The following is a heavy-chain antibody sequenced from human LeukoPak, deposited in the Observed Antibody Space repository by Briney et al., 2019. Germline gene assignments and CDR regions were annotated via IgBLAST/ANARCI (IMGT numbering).Heavy chain of an antibody. Sequence: PSETLSLTCTVSGGSISSYYWSWIRQPPGKGLEWIGEINHSGSTNYNPSLKSRVTISVDTSKNQFSLKLSSVTAADTAVYYCARDYYDSSGTNHNLGYWGQGTLVTVSS. CDR2: INHSGST. J-gene: IGHJ4*02. V-gene: IGHV4-34*01. CDR3: ARDYYDSSGTNHNLGY. CDR1: GGSISSYY. D-gene: IGHD3-22*01.